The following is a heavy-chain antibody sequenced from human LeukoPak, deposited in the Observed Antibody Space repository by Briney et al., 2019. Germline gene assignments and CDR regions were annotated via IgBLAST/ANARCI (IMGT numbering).Heavy chain of an antibody. J-gene: IGHJ4*02. CDR3: AKDINYDSSGYFIDY. V-gene: IGHV3-33*06. Sequence: GRSLRLSCAASGFTFSSYGMHWVRQASGKGLEWVAVIWYDGSNKYYADSVKGRFTISRDNSKNTLYLQMNSLRAEDTAVYYCAKDINYDSSGYFIDYWGQGTLVTVSS. D-gene: IGHD3-22*01. CDR1: GFTFSSYG. CDR2: IWYDGSNK.